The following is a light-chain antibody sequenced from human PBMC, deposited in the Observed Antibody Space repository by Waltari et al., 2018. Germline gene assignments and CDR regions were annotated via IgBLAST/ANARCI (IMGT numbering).Light chain of an antibody. CDR2: SAS. J-gene: IGKJ2*01. Sequence: EIVVTQSPAALSVSPGERVTLSCRASQSVRSNLAWYQQNPGQAPRLLIYSASTRATGIPARFSGYGSGAESTLTISSLQSEDLAIYYCQQYDVWPYTCGQGTKLDIK. V-gene: IGKV3-15*01. CDR3: QQYDVWPYT. CDR1: QSVRSN.